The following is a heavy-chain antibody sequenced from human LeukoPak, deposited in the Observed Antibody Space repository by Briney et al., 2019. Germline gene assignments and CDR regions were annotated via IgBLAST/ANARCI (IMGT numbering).Heavy chain of an antibody. Sequence: GRSLRLSCAASGLTFSSYGMHWVRQAPGKGLEWVAVIWYDGSNKYYADSVKGRFTISRDNSKNTLYLQMNSLRAEDTAVYYCARDDSYYDSSGYYFYWGQGTLVTVSS. D-gene: IGHD3-22*01. J-gene: IGHJ4*02. CDR1: GLTFSSYG. CDR3: ARDDSYYDSSGYYFY. V-gene: IGHV3-33*01. CDR2: IWYDGSNK.